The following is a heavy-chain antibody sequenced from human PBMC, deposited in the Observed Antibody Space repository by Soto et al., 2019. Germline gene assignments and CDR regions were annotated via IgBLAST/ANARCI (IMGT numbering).Heavy chain of an antibody. D-gene: IGHD3-10*01. CDR3: AREFPRIGSGSYSFWFDP. Sequence: QVQLQESGPGLVKPSQTLSLTCTVSGGSISSGGYYWSWVRQHPGKGLAWIGYIYYSGSTYYNPSLESRVTISVDTSKNLFSLKLSSVTAADTAVYYCAREFPRIGSGSYSFWFDPWGQGTLVTVSS. CDR2: IYYSGST. J-gene: IGHJ5*02. CDR1: GGSISSGGYY. V-gene: IGHV4-31*03.